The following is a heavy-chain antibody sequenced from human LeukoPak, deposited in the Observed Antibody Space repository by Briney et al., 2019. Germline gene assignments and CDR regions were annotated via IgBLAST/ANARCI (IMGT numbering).Heavy chain of an antibody. CDR3: ARVYCSGGSCYPNLHDY. CDR1: GGSISSSSYY. J-gene: IGHJ4*02. D-gene: IGHD2-15*01. CDR2: IYYSGST. V-gene: IGHV4-39*07. Sequence: SETLSLTCTVSGGSISSSSYYWGWIRRPPGKGLEWIGTIYYSGSTNYNPSLKSRVTISVDTSKNQFSLKLSSVTAADTAVYYCARVYCSGGSCYPNLHDYWGQGTLVTVSS.